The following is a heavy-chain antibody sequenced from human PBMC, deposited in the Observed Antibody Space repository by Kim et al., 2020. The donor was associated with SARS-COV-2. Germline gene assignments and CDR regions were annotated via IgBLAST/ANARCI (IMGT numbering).Heavy chain of an antibody. V-gene: IGHV3-43D*03. Sequence: ADSVKGQFTISRDNSKNSLYRQMNSLRAEDTALYYCAKASSSSWINWFDPWGQGTLVTVSS. J-gene: IGHJ5*02. D-gene: IGHD6-13*01. CDR3: AKASSSSWINWFDP.